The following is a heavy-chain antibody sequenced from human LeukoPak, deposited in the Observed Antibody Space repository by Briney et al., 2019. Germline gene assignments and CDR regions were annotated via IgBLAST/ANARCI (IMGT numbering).Heavy chain of an antibody. CDR3: ARSDSYYDFWSGYSSDAFDI. J-gene: IGHJ3*02. CDR2: ISSSSSTI. Sequence: GGSLRLSCAASGLTFSSYSMNWFRQAPGKGLEWVSYISSSSSTIYYADSVKGRFTISRDNAKNSLYLQMNSLRDEDTAVYYCARSDSYYDFWSGYSSDAFDIWGQGTMVTVSS. D-gene: IGHD3-3*01. V-gene: IGHV3-48*02. CDR1: GLTFSSYS.